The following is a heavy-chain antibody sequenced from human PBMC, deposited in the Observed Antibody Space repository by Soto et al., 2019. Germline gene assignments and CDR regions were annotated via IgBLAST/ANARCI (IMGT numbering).Heavy chain of an antibody. D-gene: IGHD3-3*01. CDR3: ARALHYDFWSGYSQYYYGMDV. CDR1: GYTFTSYA. J-gene: IGHJ6*02. CDR2: INAGNGNT. V-gene: IGHV1-3*01. Sequence: QVQLVQSGAEVKKPGASVKVSCKASGYTFTSYAMHWVRQAPGQRLEWMGWINAGNGNTKYSQKFKGRVTITRDTSASTAYMELSSLRSEDTAVYYCARALHYDFWSGYSQYYYGMDVWGQGTTVTVSS.